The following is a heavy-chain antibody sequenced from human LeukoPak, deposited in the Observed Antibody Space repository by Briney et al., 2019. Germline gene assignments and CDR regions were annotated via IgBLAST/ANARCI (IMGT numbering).Heavy chain of an antibody. Sequence: SETLSLTCAVYGGSFSGYYWSWIRQPPGKGLEWIGEINHSGSTNYNPSLKSRVTISVDTSKNQFSLKLSSVTAADTAVYYCARDIVVVPAHREDSGPKYYYYYYYMDVWGKGTTVTVSS. CDR1: GGSFSGYY. CDR2: INHSGST. J-gene: IGHJ6*03. V-gene: IGHV4-34*01. D-gene: IGHD2-2*01. CDR3: ARDIVVVPAHREDSGPKYYYYYYYMDV.